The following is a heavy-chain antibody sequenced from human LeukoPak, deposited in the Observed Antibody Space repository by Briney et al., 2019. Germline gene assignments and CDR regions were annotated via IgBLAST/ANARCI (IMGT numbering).Heavy chain of an antibody. Sequence: GGSLRLSCAASGFTFSSYEMNWVRQAPGKGLVWVSRINSDGSSTSYADSVKGRFTISRDNAKNTLYLQMNSLRAVDTAVYYCAREGHSSSPIGGFDYWGQGTLVTVSS. V-gene: IGHV3-74*01. J-gene: IGHJ4*02. D-gene: IGHD6-6*01. CDR2: INSDGSST. CDR3: AREGHSSSPIGGFDY. CDR1: GFTFSSYE.